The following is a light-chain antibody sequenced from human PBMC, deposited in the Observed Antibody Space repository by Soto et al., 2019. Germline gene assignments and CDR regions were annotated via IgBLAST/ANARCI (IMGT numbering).Light chain of an antibody. V-gene: IGKV3-20*01. CDR2: GAS. CDR3: QQYGSSGT. Sequence: EIVFTQSPFTLSLSPLGIATLSCTVSQSVSNNYLAWYQQKPGQAPRLLIYGASNRATGIPDRFSGSGSGTDFTLTISRLETEDFAVYYCQQYGSSGTFGQGTKVDI. J-gene: IGKJ1*01. CDR1: QSVSNNY.